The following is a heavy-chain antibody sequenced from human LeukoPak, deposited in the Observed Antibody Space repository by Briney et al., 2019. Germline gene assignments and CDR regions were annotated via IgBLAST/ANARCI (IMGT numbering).Heavy chain of an antibody. D-gene: IGHD1-26*01. Sequence: GGTLRLSCAASGFTFSSYVMSWVRQARGKGLEGVSSFSGSGGSTYFADSVKGRFTISRDNSKNTLYLQMHSLSAEDTAVYYCAKDETSGGFDPWGQGTLVTVSS. CDR2: FSGSGGST. V-gene: IGHV3-23*01. CDR3: AKDETSGGFDP. J-gene: IGHJ5*02. CDR1: GFTFSSYV.